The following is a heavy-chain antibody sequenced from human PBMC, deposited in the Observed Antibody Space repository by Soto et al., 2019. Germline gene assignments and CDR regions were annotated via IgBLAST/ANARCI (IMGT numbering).Heavy chain of an antibody. Sequence: GGSLRLSCAASGFTFSSYEMNWVRQAPGKGLEWVSYISSSGSTIYYADSVKGRFTISRDNAKNSLYLQMNSLRAEDTAVYHCARKSAARWFDPWGQGTLVTVSS. CDR3: ARKSAARWFDP. J-gene: IGHJ5*02. CDR2: ISSSGSTI. V-gene: IGHV3-48*03. CDR1: GFTFSSYE. D-gene: IGHD6-13*01.